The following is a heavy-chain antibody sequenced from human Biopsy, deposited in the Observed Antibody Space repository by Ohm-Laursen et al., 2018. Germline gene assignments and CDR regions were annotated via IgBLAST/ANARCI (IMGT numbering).Heavy chain of an antibody. Sequence: ASSVKVSCKAPGGTFTNYNVNWVRQATGQGLEWMGWMNPNSGNTGYAQKFQGRVTMTRNTSTSTAYMELSSLTSVDTAVYYRARDFNYDGGGSFNFDYWGQGTLVTVSS. D-gene: IGHD3-22*01. CDR2: MNPNSGNT. J-gene: IGHJ4*02. CDR1: GGTFTNYN. V-gene: IGHV1-8*01. CDR3: ARDFNYDGGGSFNFDY.